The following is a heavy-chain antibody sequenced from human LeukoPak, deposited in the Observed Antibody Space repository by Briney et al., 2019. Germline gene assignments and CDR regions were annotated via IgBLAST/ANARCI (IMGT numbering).Heavy chain of an antibody. CDR1: GGSFSGYY. D-gene: IGHD3-22*01. Sequence: SETLSLTCAVYGGSFSGYYWSWIRQPPGKGLEWIGEINHSGSTNYNPSLKSRVTISVDTSKNQFSLKLSSVTAADTAVYYCAGYDSSGYYYGQAAFDIWGQGTMVTVSS. CDR2: INHSGST. J-gene: IGHJ3*02. CDR3: AGYDSSGYYYGQAAFDI. V-gene: IGHV4-34*01.